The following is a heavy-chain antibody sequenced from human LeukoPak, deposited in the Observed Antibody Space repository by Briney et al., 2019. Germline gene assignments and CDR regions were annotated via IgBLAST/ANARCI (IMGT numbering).Heavy chain of an antibody. CDR3: ARDLAAGTFDY. J-gene: IGHJ4*02. CDR1: GFTFSSYS. Sequence: GGSPRLSCAASGFTFSSYSMNWVRQAPGKGLEWVSYISSSSSTIYYADSVKGRFTISRDNAKNSLYLQMNSLRAEDTAVYYCARDLAAGTFDYWGQGTLVTVSS. CDR2: ISSSSSTI. V-gene: IGHV3-48*01. D-gene: IGHD6-13*01.